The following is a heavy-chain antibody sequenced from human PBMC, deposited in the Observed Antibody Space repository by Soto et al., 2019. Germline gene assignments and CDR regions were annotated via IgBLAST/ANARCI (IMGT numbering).Heavy chain of an antibody. CDR3: AISRPWGELRARWFEP. J-gene: IGHJ5*02. CDR1: GGSISSSSYY. D-gene: IGHD3-16*01. CDR2: IYYSGST. V-gene: IGHV4-39*01. Sequence: QLQLQESGPGLVKPSETLSLTCTVSGGSISSSSYYWDWIRQPPGKGLEWIGSIYYSGSTSYNPSLMSRLTIPVDTPMTHFAPKLSSLTPAATAVYFRAISRPWGELRARWFEPWGQGTLVTVSS.